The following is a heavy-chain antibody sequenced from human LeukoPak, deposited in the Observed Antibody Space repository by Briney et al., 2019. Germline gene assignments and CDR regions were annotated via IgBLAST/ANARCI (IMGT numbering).Heavy chain of an antibody. Sequence: PGGSLRLSCAASGFTFSSYGMHWVRQAPGRGLEWVAFIRYDGSNKYYADSVKGRFTISRDNSKNTLYLQMNSLRAEDTAVYYCAKDKSGCTNGVCYGDYYYYMDVWGKGTTVTVSS. CDR1: GFTFSSYG. CDR3: AKDKSGCTNGVCYGDYYYYMDV. CDR2: IRYDGSNK. D-gene: IGHD2-8*01. J-gene: IGHJ6*03. V-gene: IGHV3-30*02.